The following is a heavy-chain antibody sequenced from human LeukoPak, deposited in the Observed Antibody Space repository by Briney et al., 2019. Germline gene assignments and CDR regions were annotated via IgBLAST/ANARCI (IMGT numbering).Heavy chain of an antibody. J-gene: IGHJ4*02. CDR2: IYTSGST. Sequence: PSQTLSLTCTVSGGSISSGSYYWSWIRQPAGKGLEWIGRIYTSGSTNYNPSLKSRVTISVDTSKNQFSLHLNSVTPDDTAVYYCARESVSRIAVTVTTYYFDFWGQGTLVTVSS. D-gene: IGHD6-19*01. V-gene: IGHV4-61*02. CDR1: GGSISSGSYY. CDR3: ARESVSRIAVTVTTYYFDF.